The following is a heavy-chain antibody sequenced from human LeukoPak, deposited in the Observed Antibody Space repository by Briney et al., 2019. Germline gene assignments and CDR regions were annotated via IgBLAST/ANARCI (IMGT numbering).Heavy chain of an antibody. CDR1: GFTFSSYG. CDR3: ARAARGGRTKEDYFDY. D-gene: IGHD1-26*01. CDR2: IWYDGSNK. Sequence: GRSLRLSCAASGFTFSSYGMHWVRQAPGKGLEWVAVIWYDGSNKYYADSVKGRFTISRDNSKNTLYLQMNSLRAEDTAVYYCARAARGGRTKEDYFDYWGQGTLVTVSS. V-gene: IGHV3-33*01. J-gene: IGHJ4*02.